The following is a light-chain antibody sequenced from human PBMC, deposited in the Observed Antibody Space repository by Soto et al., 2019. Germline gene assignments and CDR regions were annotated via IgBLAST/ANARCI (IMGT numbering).Light chain of an antibody. Sequence: DIQMTQSPSSLSTSVGDRVTITCRASQNIGRNLNWYQQKPGKAPKLLIYTVSNLQTGVPLRFSGRGSGTEFTLTISALQPEDFATYYCQQCYSIPLTFGGGPRWIS. CDR1: QNIGRN. CDR2: TVS. J-gene: IGKJ4*01. CDR3: QQCYSIPLT. V-gene: IGKV1-39*01.